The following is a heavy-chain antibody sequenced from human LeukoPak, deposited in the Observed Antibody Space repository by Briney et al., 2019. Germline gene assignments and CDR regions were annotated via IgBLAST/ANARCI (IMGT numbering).Heavy chain of an antibody. V-gene: IGHV3-23*01. Sequence: GGSLRLSCAVSGFTVSSNYMSWVHQAPGKGLEWVSAISGSGGSTYYADSVKGRFTISRDNSKNTLYLQMNSLRAEDTAVYYCAKDLWLERGFDYWGQGTLVTVSS. CDR1: GFTVSSNY. D-gene: IGHD1-1*01. J-gene: IGHJ4*02. CDR2: ISGSGGST. CDR3: AKDLWLERGFDY.